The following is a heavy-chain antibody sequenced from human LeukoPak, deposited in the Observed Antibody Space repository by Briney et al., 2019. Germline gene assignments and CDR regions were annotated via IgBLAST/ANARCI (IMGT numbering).Heavy chain of an antibody. CDR2: ISYDGSNK. Sequence: SLRLSCAASGFTFSSYAMHWVRQAPGKGLEWVAAISYDGSNKYYADSVKGRFTISRDNSKNTLYLQMNSLRAEDTAVYYCARDFAVGFLEWLGYFDYWGQGTLVTVSS. D-gene: IGHD3-3*02. V-gene: IGHV3-30-3*01. CDR3: ARDFAVGFLEWLGYFDY. CDR1: GFTFSSYA. J-gene: IGHJ4*02.